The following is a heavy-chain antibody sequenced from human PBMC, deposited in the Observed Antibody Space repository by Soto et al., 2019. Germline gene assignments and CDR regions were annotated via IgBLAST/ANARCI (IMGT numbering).Heavy chain of an antibody. CDR2: INPNSGGT. CDR1: GYTFTGYY. CDR3: ARVRTGFWGQRSPYYGMDV. D-gene: IGHD3-16*01. V-gene: IGHV1-2*04. Sequence: QVQLVQSGAEVKKPGASVKVSCKASGYTFTGYYMHWVRQAPGQGLEWMGWINPNSGGTNYAQKFQGWVTMTRDTSISTAYMELSRLRSDDTAVYYCARVRTGFWGQRSPYYGMDVWGQGTTVTVS. J-gene: IGHJ6*02.